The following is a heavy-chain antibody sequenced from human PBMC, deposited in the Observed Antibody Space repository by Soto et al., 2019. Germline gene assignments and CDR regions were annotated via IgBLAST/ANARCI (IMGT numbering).Heavy chain of an antibody. D-gene: IGHD3-22*01. CDR1: GFPFINYA. CDR2: ISGSGGST. Sequence: EVQLLESGGGLVQPGGSLRLSCAASGFPFINYAMSWVRQAPGKGLEWVSAISGSGGSTYYADSVNGRFTISRDNTKYTLYLQMNSLRADDTAVYYCAKVHYYDGSGSYHYYGMDVWGQGTTVTVSS. V-gene: IGHV3-23*01. J-gene: IGHJ6*02. CDR3: AKVHYYDGSGSYHYYGMDV.